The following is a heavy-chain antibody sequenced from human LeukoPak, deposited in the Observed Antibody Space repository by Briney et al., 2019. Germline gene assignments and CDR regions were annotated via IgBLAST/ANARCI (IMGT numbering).Heavy chain of an antibody. CDR1: GFTFSNAW. D-gene: IGHD1-26*01. CDR3: TTDWWGGSPAVGAFDI. CDR2: IKSKTDGGTT. V-gene: IGHV3-15*01. Sequence: GGSLRLSCAASGFTFSNAWMSWVRQAPGKGLEWVGRIKSKTDGGTTDYAAPVKGRFTISRDDSKNTLYLQMNSLKTEDTAVYHCTTDWWGGSPAVGAFDIWGQGTMVTVSS. J-gene: IGHJ3*02.